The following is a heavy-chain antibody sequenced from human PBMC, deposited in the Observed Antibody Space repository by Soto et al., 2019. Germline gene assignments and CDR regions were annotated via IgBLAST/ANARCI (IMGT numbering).Heavy chain of an antibody. D-gene: IGHD3-16*01. V-gene: IGHV5-51*01. Sequence: PGESLKISCKASGDTFSSFWIAWVRQVPEKGLEWMGTINLDDSDTTYSPSFQGQVTISADKSLNTAYLQWNSLKASDTAIFFCPKPDPFNPSASLYGMDVWGQGATVTVSS. CDR3: PKPDPFNPSASLYGMDV. J-gene: IGHJ6*02. CDR1: GDTFSSFW. CDR2: INLDDSDT.